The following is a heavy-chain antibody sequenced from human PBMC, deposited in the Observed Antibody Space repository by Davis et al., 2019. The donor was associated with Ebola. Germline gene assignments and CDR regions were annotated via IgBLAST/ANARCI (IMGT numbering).Heavy chain of an antibody. CDR3: AKDRRVGAYRWVFDY. D-gene: IGHD1-26*01. CDR2: INHSGST. J-gene: IGHJ4*02. CDR1: GGSISSGGYY. V-gene: IGHV4-34*01. Sequence: SETLSLTCAVSGGSISSGGYYWSWIRQPPGKGLEWIGEINHSGSTNYNPSLKSRVTISVDTSKNQFSLKLNSVTAADTAVYYCAKDRRVGAYRWVFDYWGQGTLVTVSS.